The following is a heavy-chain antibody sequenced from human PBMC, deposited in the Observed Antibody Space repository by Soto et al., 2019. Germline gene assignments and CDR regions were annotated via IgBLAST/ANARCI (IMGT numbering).Heavy chain of an antibody. CDR3: ARELPPSDFDY. CDR2: IIPILGIA. D-gene: IGHD3-10*01. J-gene: IGHJ4*02. V-gene: IGHV1-69*04. Sequence: SVKVSCKASGGTFSSYAISWVRQAPGQGLEWMGRIIPILGIANYAQKFQGRVTITADKSTSTAYMELSSLRSEDTAVYYCARELPPSDFDYWGQGTLVTVSS. CDR1: GGTFSSYA.